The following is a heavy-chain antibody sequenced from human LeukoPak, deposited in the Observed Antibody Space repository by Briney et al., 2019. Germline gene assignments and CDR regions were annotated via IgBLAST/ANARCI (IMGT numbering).Heavy chain of an antibody. CDR1: GFTFSSYS. J-gene: IGHJ4*02. D-gene: IGHD3-3*01. CDR2: ISSSSSTI. CDR3: ARDKITIFGVVIRDFDY. V-gene: IGHV3-48*02. Sequence: GGSLRLSCAASGFTFSSYSMTWVRQAPGKGLEWVSYISSSSSTIYYADSVKGRFTISRDNAKNSLYLQMNSLRDEDTAVYYCARDKITIFGVVIRDFDYWGQGTLVTVSS.